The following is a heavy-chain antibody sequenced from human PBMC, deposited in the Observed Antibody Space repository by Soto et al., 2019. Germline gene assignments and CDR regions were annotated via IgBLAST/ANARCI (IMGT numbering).Heavy chain of an antibody. J-gene: IGHJ4*02. V-gene: IGHV1-8*01. Sequence: ASVKVSCKASGYTFTTYDISWVRQATGQGLEWMGWMNPYSGNTGYAQKFQGRVTVTRNTSISTVYMELSGLRPDDTAVYYCARRKERSGPHYFDYWGQGSQVTAPQ. CDR1: GYTFTTYD. CDR2: MNPYSGNT. CDR3: ARRKERSGPHYFDY. D-gene: IGHD6-25*01.